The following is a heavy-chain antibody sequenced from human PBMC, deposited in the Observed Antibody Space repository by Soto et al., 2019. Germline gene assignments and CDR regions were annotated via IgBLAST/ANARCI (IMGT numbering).Heavy chain of an antibody. J-gene: IGHJ4*02. D-gene: IGHD3-22*01. CDR1: GGSISSGGYY. CDR2: IYYSGST. CDR3: ARGTNYYDSSGYFNFDY. Sequence: TLSLTCTVSGGSISSGGYYWSWIRQHPGKGLEWIGYIYYSGSTYYNPSLKSRVTISVDTSKNQFSLKLSSVTAADTAVYYCARGTNYYDSSGYFNFDYWGQGTLVTVSS. V-gene: IGHV4-31*03.